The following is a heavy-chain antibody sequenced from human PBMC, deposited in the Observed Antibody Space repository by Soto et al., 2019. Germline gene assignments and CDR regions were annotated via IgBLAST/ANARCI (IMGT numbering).Heavy chain of an antibody. J-gene: IGHJ6*02. V-gene: IGHV1-18*01. Sequence: QVQLVQSGAEVKKPGASVKVSCKASGYTFTSYGISWVRQAPGHGLEWMGWISAYNGNTNYAQKRQGRATKTKDTSTSRAFMELRSLRSDGTAGYYCARGESIGDVWGQGTTVTVSS. CDR2: ISAYNGNT. D-gene: IGHD6-6*01. CDR1: GYTFTSYG. CDR3: ARGESIGDV.